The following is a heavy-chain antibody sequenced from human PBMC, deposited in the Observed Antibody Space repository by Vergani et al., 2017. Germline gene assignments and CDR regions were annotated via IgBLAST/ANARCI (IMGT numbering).Heavy chain of an antibody. D-gene: IGHD3-10*01. CDR1: GFTFDDYA. CDR2: ISWNSGSI. Sequence: EVQLVESGGGLVQPGRSLRLSCAASGFTFDDYAMHWVRQAPGKGLEWVSGISWNSGSIGYADSVKGRFTISRDNAKNSLYLQMNSLRAEDTAVYYCARAPYYYGSGSYWATLGYWGQGTLVTVSS. CDR3: ARAPYYYGSGSYWATLGY. V-gene: IGHV3-9*01. J-gene: IGHJ4*02.